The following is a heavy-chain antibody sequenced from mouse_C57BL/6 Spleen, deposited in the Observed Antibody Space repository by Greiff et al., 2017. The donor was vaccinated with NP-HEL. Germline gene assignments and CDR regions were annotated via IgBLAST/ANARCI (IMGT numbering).Heavy chain of an antibody. CDR3: ARSTTVVAGYYAMDY. CDR2: IDPSDSYT. D-gene: IGHD1-1*01. Sequence: VQLQQPGAELVKPGASVKLSCKASGYTFTSYWMQWVKQRPGQGLEWIGEIDPSDSYTNYNQKFKGKATLTVDTSSSTAYMQLSSLTSEDSAVYYCARSTTVVAGYYAMDYWGQGTSVTVSS. J-gene: IGHJ4*01. V-gene: IGHV1-50*01. CDR1: GYTFTSYW.